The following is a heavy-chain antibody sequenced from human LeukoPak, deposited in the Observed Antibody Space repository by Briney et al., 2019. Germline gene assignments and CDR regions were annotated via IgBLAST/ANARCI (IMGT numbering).Heavy chain of an antibody. D-gene: IGHD6-25*01. Sequence: ASVKVSCKASGYTFTSYGISWVRQAPGQGLEWMGWISPYNGNTNYAQKLQGRVTMTRDTSTSTAYMELRSLRSDDTAVYYCAEDPPSAATLHSFYPWGAEALGTVSS. CDR3: AEDPPSAATLHSFYP. V-gene: IGHV1-18*01. CDR1: GYTFTSYG. J-gene: IGHJ5*01. CDR2: ISPYNGNT.